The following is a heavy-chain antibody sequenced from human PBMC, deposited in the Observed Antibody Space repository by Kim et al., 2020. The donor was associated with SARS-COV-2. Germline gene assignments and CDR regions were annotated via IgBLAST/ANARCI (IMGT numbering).Heavy chain of an antibody. CDR3: ASDSGRQSPGGDYYYGMDV. CDR1: GYTFTGYY. Sequence: ASVKVSCKASGYTFTGYYMHWVRQAPGQGLEWMGWINPNSGGTNYAQKFQGRVTMTRDTSISTAYMELSRLRSDDTAVYYCASDSGRQSPGGDYYYGMDVWGQGTTVTVSS. D-gene: IGHD1-26*01. J-gene: IGHJ6*02. V-gene: IGHV1-2*02. CDR2: INPNSGGT.